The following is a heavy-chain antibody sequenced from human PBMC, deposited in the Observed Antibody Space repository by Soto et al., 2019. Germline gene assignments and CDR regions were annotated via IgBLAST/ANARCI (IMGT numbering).Heavy chain of an antibody. CDR1: GFNVSNTY. Sequence: GGSLRLSCAVSGFNVSNTYMSWVRQAPGKGLEWVSVIYRGFSTFYADSVKGRFTVSGDDSKNTVSLQMNSLRAEDTAVYYCARDRSDSSRDDSFDIWGQGTMVTVSS. CDR3: ARDRSDSSRDDSFDI. CDR2: IYRGFST. J-gene: IGHJ3*02. V-gene: IGHV3-53*01. D-gene: IGHD6-6*01.